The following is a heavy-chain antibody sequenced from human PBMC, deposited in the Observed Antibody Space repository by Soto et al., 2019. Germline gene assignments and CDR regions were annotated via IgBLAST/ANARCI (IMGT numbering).Heavy chain of an antibody. V-gene: IGHV4-30-2*01. CDR2: IYHSGST. Sequence: LSLTCAVSGGSISSGGYSGSWIRQPPGKGLEWIGYIYHSGSTFYNPSLKSRVTISIDKSKNQFSLKLGSVTAADTAVYYCARVVVPRPIWGSKWFDPWGQATLVTVST. CDR3: ARVVVPRPIWGSKWFDP. J-gene: IGHJ5*02. D-gene: IGHD3-16*01. CDR1: GGSISSGGYS.